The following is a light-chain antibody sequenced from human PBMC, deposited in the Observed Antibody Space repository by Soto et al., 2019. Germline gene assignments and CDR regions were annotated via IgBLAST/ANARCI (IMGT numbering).Light chain of an antibody. CDR3: SSYTSSSTLVF. CDR2: EVS. Sequence: QSALTQPASVSGSPGQSITISCTGTSGDVGGYNFVSWYQQHPGKAPKLIIYEVSNWPSGVSNRFSGSKSGNTASLTISGLQAEDEADYYCSSYTSSSTLVFFGGGTKVTVL. J-gene: IGLJ2*01. CDR1: SGDVGGYNF. V-gene: IGLV2-14*01.